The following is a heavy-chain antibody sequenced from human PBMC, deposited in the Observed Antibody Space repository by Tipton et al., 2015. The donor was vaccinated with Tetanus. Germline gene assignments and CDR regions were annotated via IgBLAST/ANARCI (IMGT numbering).Heavy chain of an antibody. D-gene: IGHD6-19*01. CDR2: ISSGGSTM. J-gene: IGHJ4*02. V-gene: IGHV3-48*01. CDR1: GFTFSNSP. Sequence: GSLRLSCAAYGFTFSNSPLAWVRQAPGKGLEWVSYISSGGSTMYYSDSVKGRFTISRDNGKNSLYLQMNSLRAEDTAFYYCAEVSPNTSGCLDYWGQGTLVTVSS. CDR3: AEVSPNTSGCLDY.